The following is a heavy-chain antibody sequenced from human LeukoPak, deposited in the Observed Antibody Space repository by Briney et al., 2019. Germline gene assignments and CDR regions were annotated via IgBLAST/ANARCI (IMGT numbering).Heavy chain of an antibody. V-gene: IGHV4-4*07. Sequence: SETLSLTCTVSGGSISSYYWSWIRQPAGKGLEWIGRIYTRGSTNYNPSLKSRVTISVDKSKNQFSLKLSSVTAADTAVYYCARMGSEYYYYYMDVWGKGTTVTVSS. CDR2: IYTRGST. CDR1: GGSISSYY. D-gene: IGHD3-10*01. J-gene: IGHJ6*03. CDR3: ARMGSEYYYYYMDV.